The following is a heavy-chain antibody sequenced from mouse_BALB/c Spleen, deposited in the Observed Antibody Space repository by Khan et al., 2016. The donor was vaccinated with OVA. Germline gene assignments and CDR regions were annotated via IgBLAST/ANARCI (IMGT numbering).Heavy chain of an antibody. J-gene: IGHJ1*01. D-gene: IGHD1-2*01. CDR2: ISYSGST. Sequence: VRLQQSGPGLVKPSQSLSLTCTVTGYSITSDYAWNWIRQLPGNKLEWMAYISYSGSTSYHPSLKSRVSITRDTSKNQFFLQLNSVTTEDTATSCGARHYYSSHWYFDVWGAGTTVTVSS. V-gene: IGHV3-2*02. CDR1: GYSITSDYA. CDR3: ARHYYSSHWYFDV.